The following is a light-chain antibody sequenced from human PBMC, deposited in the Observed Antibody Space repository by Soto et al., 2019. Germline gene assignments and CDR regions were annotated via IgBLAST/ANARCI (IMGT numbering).Light chain of an antibody. CDR1: QSVTSSY. Sequence: EIVLTQSPGTLSLSPGERATLSFRASQSVTSSYLAWYQQKPGQAPRLLIYGASSRATGIPDRFSGSGSGTDFTLTISRLELEDFAVYYCQQYGSSPPLSFGGGTKVDIK. J-gene: IGKJ4*01. V-gene: IGKV3-20*01. CDR2: GAS. CDR3: QQYGSSPPLS.